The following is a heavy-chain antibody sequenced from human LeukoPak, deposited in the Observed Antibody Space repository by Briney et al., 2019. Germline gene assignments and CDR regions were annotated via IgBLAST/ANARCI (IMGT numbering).Heavy chain of an antibody. CDR3: ARYVDTAMANRGWFDP. J-gene: IGHJ5*02. Sequence: PSETLSLTCTVSGGSISSSSYYWGWIRQPPGKGLEWIGYIYYSGSTNYNPSLKSRVTISVDTSKNQFSLKLSSVTAADTAVYYCARYVDTAMANRGWFDPWGQGTLVTVSS. CDR1: GGSISSSSYY. CDR2: IYYSGST. D-gene: IGHD5-18*01. V-gene: IGHV4-61*05.